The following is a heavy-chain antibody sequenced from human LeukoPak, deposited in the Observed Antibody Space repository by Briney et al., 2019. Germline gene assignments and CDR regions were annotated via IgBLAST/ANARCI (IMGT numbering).Heavy chain of an antibody. V-gene: IGHV1-2*02. CDR3: ASYPRYVSTPPFDY. D-gene: IGHD2-15*01. CDR2: INPNTGDT. CDR1: GYTFTAYY. J-gene: IGHJ4*02. Sequence: ASVKVSCKASGYTFTAYYMHWVRQAPGQGPEWMGWINPNTGDTKYAQEFQGRVTMTRDTTISTAYLELSRLTSDDTAVYYCASYPRYVSTPPFDYWGQGTLVTVSS.